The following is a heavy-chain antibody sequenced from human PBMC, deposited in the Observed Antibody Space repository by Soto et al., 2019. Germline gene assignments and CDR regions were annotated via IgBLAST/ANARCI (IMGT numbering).Heavy chain of an antibody. CDR2: IKSETGGGTT. CDR1: GFLFINAW. V-gene: IGHV3-15*07. J-gene: IGHJ5*02. Sequence: EVQVVDSGGGLVQPGKSLRLSCAASGFLFINAWMNWVRQAPGKGLEWVGRIKSETGGGTTDYAAPVKGRFTIARDDSKNLLSLQMNSLKTEDTAVYYCTTTYTGGSFYTWGQGTLVTVSS. D-gene: IGHD1-26*01. CDR3: TTTYTGGSFYT.